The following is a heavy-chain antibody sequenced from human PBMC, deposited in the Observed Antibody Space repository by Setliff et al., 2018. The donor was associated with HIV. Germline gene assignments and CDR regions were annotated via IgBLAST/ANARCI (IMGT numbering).Heavy chain of an antibody. CDR3: ATIPRPSYYYYYYMDV. V-gene: IGHV1-69*06. Sequence: ASVKVSCKASGGTLSSYAITWVRQAPGQGLEWMGGIIPIFGTANYAQKFQGRVTIIADKSTSTAYMELSSLRSEDTAVYYCATIPRPSYYYYYYMDVWGKGTTVTVSS. CDR1: GGTLSSYA. CDR2: IIPIFGTA. D-gene: IGHD6-6*01. J-gene: IGHJ6*03.